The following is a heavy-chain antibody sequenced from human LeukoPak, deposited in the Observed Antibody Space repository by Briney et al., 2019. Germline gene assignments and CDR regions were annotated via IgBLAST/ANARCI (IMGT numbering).Heavy chain of an antibody. CDR3: ARAGQAGAVDY. V-gene: IGHV3-48*03. CDR2: ISSGGSTI. CDR1: GFTFSSFE. D-gene: IGHD6-13*01. J-gene: IGHJ4*02. Sequence: PGGSLRLSCAASGFTFSSFEMNWVRQAPGKGLEWVSYISSGGSTIYYADSVKGRFTISRDNAKNSLDLQMNILRVDDTAVYYCARAGQAGAVDYWGQGTLVAVSS.